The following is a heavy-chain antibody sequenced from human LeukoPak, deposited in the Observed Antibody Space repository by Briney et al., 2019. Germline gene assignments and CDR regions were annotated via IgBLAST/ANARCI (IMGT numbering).Heavy chain of an antibody. CDR2: IFDIGNT. V-gene: IGHV4-59*01. CDR1: GVSLNNCY. D-gene: IGHD2-2*01. J-gene: IGHJ5*02. Sequence: PSETLSLTCNVSGVSLNNCYWTWVRQSPGKGLKWIGYIFDIGNTNYNPSLKSRATISLDRSKNQFSLRLNSVTAADTAVYYCAKGMMPDWFDPWGQGTLVTVST. CDR3: AKGMMPDWFDP.